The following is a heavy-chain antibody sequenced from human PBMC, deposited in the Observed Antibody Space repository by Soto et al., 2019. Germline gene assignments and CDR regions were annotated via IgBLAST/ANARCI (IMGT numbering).Heavy chain of an antibody. V-gene: IGHV3-74*03. J-gene: IGHJ4*02. CDR3: ARDKRGATVPTPNFDY. CDR1: GFTFSNYW. Sequence: EVQLVESGGGLVQPGGSLRLSCAVSGFTFSNYWMHWVRQAPGKGLMWVSRISDAGSRTKYADSVKGRFTVSRDNAKNTLFLQMNSLRAEDTAVYYCARDKRGATVPTPNFDYWGQGALVTVSS. D-gene: IGHD4-17*01. CDR2: ISDAGSRT.